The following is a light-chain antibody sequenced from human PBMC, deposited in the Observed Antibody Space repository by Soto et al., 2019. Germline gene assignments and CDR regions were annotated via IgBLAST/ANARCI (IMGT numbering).Light chain of an antibody. Sequence: EVVLTQSPATLSLSPGERATLSCRASQSVDTYLAWYQQKPGQPPRLLIYDASNRATGVPPRFSGSRSGSDFTLTISSLDPEDFALYYCQQRSAWPFTFGGGTSVLIK. J-gene: IGKJ4*01. V-gene: IGKV3-11*01. CDR1: QSVDTY. CDR2: DAS. CDR3: QQRSAWPFT.